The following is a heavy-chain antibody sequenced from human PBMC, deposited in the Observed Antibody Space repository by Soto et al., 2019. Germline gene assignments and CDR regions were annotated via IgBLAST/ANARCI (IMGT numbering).Heavy chain of an antibody. CDR1: GGSFSGYY. J-gene: IGHJ5*02. D-gene: IGHD2-2*01. CDR2: INHSGST. V-gene: IGHV4-34*01. Sequence: QVQLQQWGAGLLKPSETLSLTCAVYGGSFSGYYWSWIRQPPGKGLEWIGEINHSGSTNYNPSLKSRVTISVDTSKNQFSLKLSSVTAADTAVYYCARAPIKYQLLVYRVGWFDPWGQGTLVTVSS. CDR3: ARAPIKYQLLVYRVGWFDP.